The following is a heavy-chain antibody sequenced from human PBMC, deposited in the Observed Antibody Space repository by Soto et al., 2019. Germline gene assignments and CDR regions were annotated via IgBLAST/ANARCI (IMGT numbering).Heavy chain of an antibody. J-gene: IGHJ4*02. CDR1: GGSISSGDYY. Sequence: QVQLQESGPGLVKPSQTLSLTCTVSGGSISSGDYYWSWIRQPPGKGLEWIGYVYYSGSTYYNPSLKSRVTISVDTSKNQFSLKLSSVTAADTAVYYCARVGGFGATTIDYWGQGTLVTVSS. CDR2: VYYSGST. CDR3: ARVGGFGATTIDY. D-gene: IGHD3-10*01. V-gene: IGHV4-30-4*01.